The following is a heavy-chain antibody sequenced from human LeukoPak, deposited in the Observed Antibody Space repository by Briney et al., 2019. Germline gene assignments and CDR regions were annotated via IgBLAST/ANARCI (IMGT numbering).Heavy chain of an antibody. Sequence: ETSETLSLTCTVSGGSISTSRYSWGWIRQPPGKGLEWIGNILYSGTTYYNPSLKSRVTISVDTSKNQFSLKLSSVTAADTAVYYCARLDSATDDDYWGQGTLVTVSS. J-gene: IGHJ4*02. CDR1: GGSISTSRYS. V-gene: IGHV4-39*01. CDR2: ILYSGTT. CDR3: ARLDSATDDDY. D-gene: IGHD1-1*01.